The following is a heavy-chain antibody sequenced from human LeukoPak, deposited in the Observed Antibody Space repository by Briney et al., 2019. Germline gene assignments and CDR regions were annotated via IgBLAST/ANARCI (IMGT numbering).Heavy chain of an antibody. CDR3: ARRGGGNTSGYAFDI. D-gene: IGHD3-22*01. CDR1: GFTFSDYY. J-gene: IGHJ3*02. Sequence: GGSLRLSCAASGFTFSDYYMSWLRQAPGKGLEWVSYVSSSGSTIYYADSVKGRFTIPRDNAKNSLYLQINSLRAEDTAVYYCARRGGGNTSGYAFDIWGQGTVVTVSS. CDR2: VSSSGSTI. V-gene: IGHV3-11*01.